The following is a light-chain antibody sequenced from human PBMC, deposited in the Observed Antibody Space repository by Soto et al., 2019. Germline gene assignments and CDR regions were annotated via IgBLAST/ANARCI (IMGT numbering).Light chain of an antibody. Sequence: EVVLTQSPATLSLSPGERANLSCRTSQSVSRTLAWYQQKSGQAPRLLIYDASNRATGIPTRFSVSGSGTDFTLTISSLEPEDCAVYYCQQRYNWPQTFGQGTKVEIK. V-gene: IGKV3-11*01. J-gene: IGKJ1*01. CDR3: QQRYNWPQT. CDR1: QSVSRT. CDR2: DAS.